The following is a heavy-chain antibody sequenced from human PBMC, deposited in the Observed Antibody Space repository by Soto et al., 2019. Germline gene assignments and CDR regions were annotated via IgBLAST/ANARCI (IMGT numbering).Heavy chain of an antibody. CDR3: AGATAALHYYYYGMDV. Sequence: SVNVSCKSSGGTFSSYAISWVRQAPGQGLEWMGGIIPIFGTANYAQKFQGRVTITADESTSTAYMELSSLRSEDTAVYYCAGATAALHYYYYGMDVWGQGTTVTVSS. D-gene: IGHD4-4*01. J-gene: IGHJ6*02. V-gene: IGHV1-69*13. CDR2: IIPIFGTA. CDR1: GGTFSSYA.